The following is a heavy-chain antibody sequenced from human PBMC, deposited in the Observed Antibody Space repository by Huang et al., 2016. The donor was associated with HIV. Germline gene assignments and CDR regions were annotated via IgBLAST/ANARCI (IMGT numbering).Heavy chain of an antibody. CDR2: MNPNSGDT. Sequence: QVQLVQSGAEVKKPGASVKVSCKASGYTFTNYDINWVRKATGQGLEWMGWMNPNSGDTGVAQKVQGRVTMTRNTSISTAYMELSILRSEDTAVYYCARGGLLWFGELSTWGQGTLVTVSS. CDR1: GYTFTNYD. J-gene: IGHJ5*02. D-gene: IGHD3-10*01. CDR3: ARGGLLWFGELST. V-gene: IGHV1-8*01.